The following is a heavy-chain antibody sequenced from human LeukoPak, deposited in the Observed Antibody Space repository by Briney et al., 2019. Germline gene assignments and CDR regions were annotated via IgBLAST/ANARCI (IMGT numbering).Heavy chain of an antibody. CDR2: ISPDGGAE. CDR1: GFTFNTHW. J-gene: IGHJ4*02. D-gene: IGHD2-2*01. V-gene: IGHV3-7*01. Sequence: GGSLRLSCEASGFTFNTHWMNWVRHAPGKGLECMANISPDGGAEVYVDSVKGRFTISRDNAKDSVYLQMNNVRAEDTGVYYCSGRSGFSSIYWGQGILVTVSS. CDR3: SGRSGFSSIY.